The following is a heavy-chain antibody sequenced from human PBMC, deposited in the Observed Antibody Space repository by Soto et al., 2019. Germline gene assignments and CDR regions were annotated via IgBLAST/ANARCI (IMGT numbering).Heavy chain of an antibody. CDR1: GFTFSSYG. CDR2: ISYDGSNK. J-gene: IGHJ4*02. V-gene: IGHV3-30*18. Sequence: GGSLRLSCAASGFTFSSYGMHWVRQAPGKGLEWVAVISYDGSNKYYADSVKGRFTISRDNSKNTLYLQMNSLRAEDTAVYYCAKDGFAMGHYYFDYWGQGTLVTVSS. D-gene: IGHD2-2*01. CDR3: AKDGFAMGHYYFDY.